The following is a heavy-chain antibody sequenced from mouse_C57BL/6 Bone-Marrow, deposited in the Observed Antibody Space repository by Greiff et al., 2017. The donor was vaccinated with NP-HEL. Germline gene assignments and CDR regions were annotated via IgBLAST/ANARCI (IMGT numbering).Heavy chain of an antibody. CDR1: GFSFTSYG. D-gene: IGHD1-1*01. CDR2: IWSGGST. Sequence: QVQLQQSGPGLVQPSRSLSLTCTVSGFSFTSYGVHWVRQSPGKGLEWLGVIWSGGSTDYNAAFISRLSISKDTSKPHVFFKVNSLQADDTARDDCASYDRDLDVWGTGTTVTVSS. CDR3: ASYDRDLDV. J-gene: IGHJ1*03. V-gene: IGHV2-2*01.